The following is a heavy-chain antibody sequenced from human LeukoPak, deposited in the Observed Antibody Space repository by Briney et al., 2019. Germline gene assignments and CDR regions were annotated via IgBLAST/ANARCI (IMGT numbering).Heavy chain of an antibody. CDR3: ASGPLRLRSWFY. V-gene: IGHV1-46*03. CDR1: GYTFTSYY. D-gene: IGHD5-12*01. J-gene: IGHJ4*02. Sequence: GASVKFSCKASGYTFTSYYMHWVRQAPGQGLEWMGIINPSGGSTSYAQKFQGRVTMTRDTSTSTVYMELSSLRSEDTAVYYCASGPLRLRSWFYWGQGTLVTVSS. CDR2: INPSGGST.